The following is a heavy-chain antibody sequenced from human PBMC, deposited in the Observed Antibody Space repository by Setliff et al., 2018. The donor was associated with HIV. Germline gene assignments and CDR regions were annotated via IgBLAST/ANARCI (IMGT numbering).Heavy chain of an antibody. V-gene: IGHV3-48*01. J-gene: IGHJ4*02. CDR3: ARDRGGSYTPLDY. CDR2: ISGNSGAV. CDR1: GFTFSSYS. Sequence: GESLTISCAASGFTFSSYSMNWVRQAPGKGLEWVSFISGNSGAVTYADSVQGRFTISRDNAKNSLYLQMNSLRAEDTAVYYCARDRGGSYTPLDYWGQGTLVTVSS. D-gene: IGHD1-26*01.